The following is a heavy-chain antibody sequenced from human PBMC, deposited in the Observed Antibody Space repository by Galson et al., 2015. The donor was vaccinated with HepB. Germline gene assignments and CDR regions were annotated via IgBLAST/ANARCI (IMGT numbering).Heavy chain of an antibody. CDR3: ARKLNVSTPMVSETSYYYGMDV. J-gene: IGHJ6*02. CDR2: IYPGDSDT. D-gene: IGHD5-18*01. CDR1: GYRFTSYW. V-gene: IGHV5-51*01. Sequence: QSGAEVKKPGESLKVSCKTSGYRFTSYWIGWVRQMPGKGLEWMGIIYPGDSDTRYSPSFQGQVTISADKSISTAYLQWSSLEASDTAMYYCARKLNVSTPMVSETSYYYGMDVWGRGTTVTVSS.